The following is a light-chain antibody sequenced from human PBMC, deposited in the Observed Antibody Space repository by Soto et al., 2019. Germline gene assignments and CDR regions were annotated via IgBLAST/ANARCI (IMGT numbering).Light chain of an antibody. CDR1: QSISSY. CDR2: GAS. J-gene: IGKJ4*01. Sequence: DIQMTQSPSSLSASVGDRVTITCRASQSISSYLNWYQQKPGKAPKLLIYGASTLQSGVPSRFSGSGSGTDYTLTISSLQPEDFATYYCLQLYSFPLTFGGGTKVDI. CDR3: LQLYSFPLT. V-gene: IGKV1-39*01.